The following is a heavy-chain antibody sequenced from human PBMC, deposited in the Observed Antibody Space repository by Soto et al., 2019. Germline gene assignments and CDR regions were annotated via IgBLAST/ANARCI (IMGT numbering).Heavy chain of an antibody. V-gene: IGHV1-18*01. Sequence: QVQLVQSGAEVKKPGASVRVSCKASGYTFNNYGISWVRQAPGQGLEWMGWISTYNGNTNYGQEFQGRVTMTTDTSTSTAYMELRSLRADETAVYYCAREGSRLQWFVEFSTPGRPQNYFDYWGQGTLVTVS. CDR2: ISTYNGNT. D-gene: IGHD3-10*01. CDR1: GYTFNNYG. J-gene: IGHJ4*02. CDR3: AREGSRLQWFVEFSTPGRPQNYFDY.